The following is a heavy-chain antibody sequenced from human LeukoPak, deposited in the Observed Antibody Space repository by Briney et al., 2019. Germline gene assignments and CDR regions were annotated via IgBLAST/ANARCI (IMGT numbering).Heavy chain of an antibody. CDR3: ARDASVWFGESPDSWFDP. CDR1: GGSISSYY. CDR2: IYYSGST. D-gene: IGHD3-10*01. V-gene: IGHV4-59*12. Sequence: SETLSLTCTVSGGSISSYYWSWIRQPPGKGLEWIGYIYYSGSTYYNPSLKSRVTISVDTSKNQFSLKLSSVTAADTAVYYCARDASVWFGESPDSWFDPWGQGTLVTVSS. J-gene: IGHJ5*02.